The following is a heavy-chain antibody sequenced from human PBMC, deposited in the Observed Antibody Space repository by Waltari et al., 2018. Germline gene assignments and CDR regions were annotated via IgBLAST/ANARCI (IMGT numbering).Heavy chain of an antibody. Sequence: QVQLQESGPGLVKPSETLSLTCTVSGGSISSYYWSWIRQPPGKGLEWIGYIYYSGSTNYNPSLKSRVTISVDTSKNQFSLKLSSVTAADTAVYYCARAGGDIVAKNWFDPWGQGTLVTVSS. V-gene: IGHV4-59*01. CDR2: IYYSGST. J-gene: IGHJ5*02. CDR3: ARAGGDIVAKNWFDP. CDR1: GGSISSYY. D-gene: IGHD2-21*01.